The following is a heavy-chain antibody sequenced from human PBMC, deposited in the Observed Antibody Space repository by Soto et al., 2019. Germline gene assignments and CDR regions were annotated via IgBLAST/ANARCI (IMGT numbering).Heavy chain of an antibody. D-gene: IGHD2-15*01. CDR3: AGGATPGPQSNWFDP. Sequence: SETLSLTCTVSGGSISSYYWSWIRQPPGKGLEWIGYIYYSGSTNYNPSLKSRVTISVDTSKNQFSLKLSSVTAADTAVYYCAGGATPGPQSNWFDPWGQGTLVTVSS. J-gene: IGHJ5*02. V-gene: IGHV4-59*01. CDR1: GGSISSYY. CDR2: IYYSGST.